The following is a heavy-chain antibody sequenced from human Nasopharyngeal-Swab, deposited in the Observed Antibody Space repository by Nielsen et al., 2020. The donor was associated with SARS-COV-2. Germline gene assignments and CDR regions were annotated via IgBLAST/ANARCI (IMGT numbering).Heavy chain of an antibody. CDR2: INRDESDT. V-gene: IGHV3-74*03. J-gene: IGHJ4*02. CDR3: ARETAVAGDYYFDY. D-gene: IGHD6-19*01. Sequence: GESLKISCAASGVTLSSYWMHWVRQVAGKGLVWVSRINRDESDTKYADSVKGRFTISRDNAKNTLYLQMNSLRVEDTAVYYCARETAVAGDYYFDYWGQGTLVAVSS. CDR1: GVTLSSYW.